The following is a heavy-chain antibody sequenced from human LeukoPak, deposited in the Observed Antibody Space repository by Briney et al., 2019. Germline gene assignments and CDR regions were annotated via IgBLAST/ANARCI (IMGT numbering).Heavy chain of an antibody. CDR1: GGSLSGYW. CDR2: ISHSGST. J-gene: IGHJ4*02. Sequence: SETLSLTCAVYGGSLSGYWWSWIRQPPGEVLEWIGEISHSGSTNYNPSFKSRVTMSVDTSKNQVSLKLTSVTAGDTAVYYCVRGHGYIWGMSGYWGQGTLVTVSS. CDR3: VRGHGYIWGMSGY. V-gene: IGHV4-34*01. D-gene: IGHD3-16*01.